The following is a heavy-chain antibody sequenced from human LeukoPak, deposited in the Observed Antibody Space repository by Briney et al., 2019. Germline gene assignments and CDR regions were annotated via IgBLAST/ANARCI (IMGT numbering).Heavy chain of an antibody. CDR3: ARDGDYYDSSGTTDY. D-gene: IGHD3-22*01. CDR1: GGSISSSNW. V-gene: IGHV4-4*02. CDR2: IYYSGST. J-gene: IGHJ4*02. Sequence: SETLSLTCAVSGGSISSSNWWSWVRQPPGKGLEWIGSIYYSGSTYYNSSLKSRVTISVDTSKNQFSLKLSSVTAADTAVYYCARDGDYYDSSGTTDYWGQGTLVTVSS.